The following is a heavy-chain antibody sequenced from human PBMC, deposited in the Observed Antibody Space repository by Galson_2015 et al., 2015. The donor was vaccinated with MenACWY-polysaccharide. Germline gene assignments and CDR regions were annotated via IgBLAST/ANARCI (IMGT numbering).Heavy chain of an antibody. CDR3: AREGSRLVIRACDA. Sequence: SLRLSCAASGSRFSNSGMHWVRQAPGKGLEWVAVIQYDGSTIVYADSVKGRFTISRDNSKNTLFLEMNSLGAEDTAVYYCAREGSRLVIRACDAWGQGKMVA. V-gene: IGHV3-33*01. D-gene: IGHD6-6*01. CDR2: IQYDGSTI. CDR1: GSRFSNSG. J-gene: IGHJ3*01.